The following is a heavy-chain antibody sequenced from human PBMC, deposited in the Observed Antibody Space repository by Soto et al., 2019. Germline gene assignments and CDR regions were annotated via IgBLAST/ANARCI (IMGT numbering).Heavy chain of an antibody. D-gene: IGHD3-10*01. Sequence: QVQLQKWGAGLLKPSETLCLTFAVYGGAFSGYYWTWIRQPPGPGLEWFGEINHSGSTNYNPSLKSRGTISVDTSKNQFALHLTSVTAADTAVYYCSADKITRRFDYWGQGTLVTVSS. CDR1: GGAFSGYY. CDR3: SADKITRRFDY. V-gene: IGHV4-34*01. J-gene: IGHJ4*02. CDR2: INHSGST.